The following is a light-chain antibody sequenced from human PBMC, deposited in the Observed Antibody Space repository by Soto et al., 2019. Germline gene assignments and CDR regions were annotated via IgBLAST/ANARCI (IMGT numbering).Light chain of an antibody. J-gene: IGKJ1*01. V-gene: IGKV3-15*01. CDR1: RNVSSK. CDR2: GAS. CDR3: QQYDDWPWT. Sequence: EIVMTQSPATLSVSPGERATLSCRASRNVSSKLAWYMQKPGQSPRLLISGASTRAADFPARFSGSGSGTEFILTISSLQSEDFAFYYCQQYDDWPWTFGQGTKVDIK.